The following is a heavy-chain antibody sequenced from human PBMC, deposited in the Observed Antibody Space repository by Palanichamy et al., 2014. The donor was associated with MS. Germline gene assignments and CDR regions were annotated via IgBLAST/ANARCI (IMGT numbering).Heavy chain of an antibody. CDR1: GGSISSYY. D-gene: IGHD4-17*01. Sequence: QVQLQESGPGLAKPSETLSLTCTVSGGSISSYYWNWIRQPPGKGLEWIGYIYYSGSTNCNPSLKSRVTTAVDTSKNQFSLKLSSVTAADTAIYYCARGSTTHAWHFDLWGRGTLVTVSS. CDR2: IYYSGST. CDR3: ARGSTTHAWHFDL. V-gene: IGHV4-59*01. J-gene: IGHJ2*01.